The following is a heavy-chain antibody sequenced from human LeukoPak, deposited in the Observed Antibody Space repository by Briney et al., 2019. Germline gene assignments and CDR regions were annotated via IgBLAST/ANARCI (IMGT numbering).Heavy chain of an antibody. CDR2: IKQDGSEK. CDR3: ARRGTSSSWAYFDY. Sequence: GGSLRLSCAASGFTFSSYWMTWVRQAPGKGLEWVARIKQDGSEKYYVDSVKGRFTISRDNAKNSLYLQMNSLGAEDTAVYYCARRGTSSSWAYFDYWGQGTLVTVSS. D-gene: IGHD6-13*01. CDR1: GFTFSSYW. J-gene: IGHJ4*02. V-gene: IGHV3-7*05.